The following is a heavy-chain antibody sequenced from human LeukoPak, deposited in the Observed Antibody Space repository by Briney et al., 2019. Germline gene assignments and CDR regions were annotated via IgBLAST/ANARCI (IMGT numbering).Heavy chain of an antibody. J-gene: IGHJ6*02. CDR3: ARAYYYYGSGSYDMDV. CDR2: ISAYNGNT. D-gene: IGHD3-10*01. CDR1: GYTFTSYG. V-gene: IGHV1-18*01. Sequence: ASVKVSCKASGYTFTSYGISWVRQAPGQGLEWMGWISAYNGNTNYAQKLQGRVTMTTDTSTSTAYMELRSLRSDDTAVYYCARAYYYYGSGSYDMDVWGQGTTVTVSS.